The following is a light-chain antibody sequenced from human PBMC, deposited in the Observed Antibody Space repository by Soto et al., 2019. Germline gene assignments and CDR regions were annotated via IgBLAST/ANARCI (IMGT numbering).Light chain of an antibody. Sequence: EIVLTQSPGTLSLSAGERATLSCRASQSVSSSYLAWYQQQPGQAPRLLIYGASSRATGIPDRFSGSGSGTDFTLTISRLEPEDFAVYYCQQYGSSSWTFGQGTKVDI. CDR1: QSVSSSY. CDR3: QQYGSSSWT. J-gene: IGKJ1*01. CDR2: GAS. V-gene: IGKV3-20*01.